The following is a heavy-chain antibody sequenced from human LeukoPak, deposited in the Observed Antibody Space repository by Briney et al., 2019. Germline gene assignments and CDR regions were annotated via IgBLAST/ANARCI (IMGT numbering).Heavy chain of an antibody. J-gene: IGHJ3*02. V-gene: IGHV3-53*01. D-gene: IGHD3-10*01. CDR2: MYSGGRT. Sequence: GGSLRLSCAAAGLTFTTHYMIWVRQFPGKGLEWVSVMYSGGRTYYGDSVKGRFTISRDKSKNTLYLQMTSVRVEDTAIYYCARVMAGSFDIWGQGTLVTVSS. CDR3: ARVMAGSFDI. CDR1: GLTFTTHY.